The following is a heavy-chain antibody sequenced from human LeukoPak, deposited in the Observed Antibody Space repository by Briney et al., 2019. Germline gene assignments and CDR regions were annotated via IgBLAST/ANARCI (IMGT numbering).Heavy chain of an antibody. J-gene: IGHJ6*03. Sequence: PGGSLRLSCAASRFTFSSYSMNWVRQAPGKGLEWVSSISSSGSYIYYADSVKGRFTISRDNAKNSLYLQMNSLRAEDTAVYYCARVRSGSHWRGKYYYYHYMDVWGKGTTVTVSS. CDR2: ISSSGSYI. V-gene: IGHV3-21*01. CDR1: RFTFSSYS. CDR3: ARVRSGSHWRGKYYYYHYMDV. D-gene: IGHD1-26*01.